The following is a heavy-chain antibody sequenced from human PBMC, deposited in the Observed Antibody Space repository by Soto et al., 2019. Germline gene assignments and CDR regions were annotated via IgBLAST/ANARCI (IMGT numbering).Heavy chain of an antibody. CDR1: GYTFTRYT. J-gene: IGHJ5*02. Sequence: ASVKVSCKASGYTFTRYTMNWVRQAPGQRLEWMGWINPDNGNTKSSQKFQDRVIITRDTSASTAYTDLSSLRSEDTAVYYCARGIATGQLDPWGQGTLVTVSS. D-gene: IGHD2-15*01. CDR2: INPDNGNT. V-gene: IGHV1-3*01. CDR3: ARGIATGQLDP.